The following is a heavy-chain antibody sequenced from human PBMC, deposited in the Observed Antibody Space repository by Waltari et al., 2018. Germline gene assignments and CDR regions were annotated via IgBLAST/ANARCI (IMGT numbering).Heavy chain of an antibody. D-gene: IGHD6-19*01. CDR1: GFTFSSYS. Sequence: EVQLVESGGGLVKPGGSLRLSCAASGFTFSSYSMNWVRQAPGKGLEWVSSISSSSSYIYYADSVKGRFTISRDNAKNSLYLQMNSRRAEDTAVYYCAREAVAGTNYWGQGTLVTVSS. V-gene: IGHV3-21*01. J-gene: IGHJ4*02. CDR3: AREAVAGTNY. CDR2: ISSSSSYI.